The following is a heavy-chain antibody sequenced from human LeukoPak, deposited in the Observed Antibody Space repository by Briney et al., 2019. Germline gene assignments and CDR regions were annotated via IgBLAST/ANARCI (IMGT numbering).Heavy chain of an antibody. D-gene: IGHD3-22*01. CDR3: ARQSYYYDSNESCDY. V-gene: IGHV3-21*01. Sequence: GGSLRLSCAASGFTFSTYSMNWVRQAPGKGLEWVSSISSGRGYIYYADSVKGRFSISRDNAKNSLYLQMNSLRAEDTAVYYCARQSYYYDSNESCDYWGQGTLVTVSS. CDR2: ISSGRGYI. CDR1: GFTFSTYS. J-gene: IGHJ4*02.